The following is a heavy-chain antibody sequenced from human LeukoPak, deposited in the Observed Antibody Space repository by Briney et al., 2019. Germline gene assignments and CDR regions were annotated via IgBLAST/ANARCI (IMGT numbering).Heavy chain of an antibody. CDR3: TRADFYSGYYDA. V-gene: IGHV3-21*01. CDR1: GFTFRSYA. Sequence: GGSLRLSCAASGFTFRSYAMTWVRQTPGKGLEWVSSISSESSYISYADSMKGRFTISRDNANDSLFLQMNSLRAEDTAVYYCTRADFYSGYYDAWGQGILVTVSS. D-gene: IGHD3-3*01. CDR2: ISSESSYI. J-gene: IGHJ5*02.